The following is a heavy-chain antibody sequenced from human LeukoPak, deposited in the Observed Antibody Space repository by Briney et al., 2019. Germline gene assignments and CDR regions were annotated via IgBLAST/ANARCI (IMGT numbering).Heavy chain of an antibody. Sequence: GASAKVSCKASGYTFINHWMHWVRQAPGQGLQWMGMIGPSDGDTTYAQNFQGRITMTRDMSTTTVYMEMSSLTYEDTAVYYCARVTASYDSSELDWGQGTLVTVSS. CDR3: ARVTASYDSSELD. J-gene: IGHJ4*02. CDR2: IGPSDGDT. CDR1: GYTFINHW. V-gene: IGHV1-46*01. D-gene: IGHD3-22*01.